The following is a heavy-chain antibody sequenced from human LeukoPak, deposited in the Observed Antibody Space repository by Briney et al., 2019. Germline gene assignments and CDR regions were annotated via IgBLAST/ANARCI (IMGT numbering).Heavy chain of an antibody. J-gene: IGHJ4*02. D-gene: IGHD4-17*01. CDR2: IWFDGSNK. V-gene: IGHV3-33*01. CDR3: ARDNPGYGDYTVDY. CDR1: GFNFSSYG. Sequence: GGSLRLSCAASGFNFSSYGMHWVRQAPGKGLEWVAVIWFDGSNKYYGDSVQGRFTISRDNSKNTLYLQMNSLRAEDTAVYYCARDNPGYGDYTVDYWGQGTLVTVSS.